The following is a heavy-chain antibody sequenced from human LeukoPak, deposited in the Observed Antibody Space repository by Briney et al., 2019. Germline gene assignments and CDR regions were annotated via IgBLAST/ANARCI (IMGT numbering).Heavy chain of an antibody. CDR2: INPSGGST. D-gene: IGHD5-18*01. J-gene: IGHJ6*03. CDR3: ARDRGYSYAKKSSEYYYMDV. CDR1: GGTFSSYA. Sequence: GASVKVSCKASGGTFSSYAISWVRQAPGQGLEWMGIINPSGGSTSYAQKFQGRVTMTRDMSTSTVYMELSSLRSEDTAVYYCARDRGYSYAKKSSEYYYMDVWGKGTTVTISS. V-gene: IGHV1-46*01.